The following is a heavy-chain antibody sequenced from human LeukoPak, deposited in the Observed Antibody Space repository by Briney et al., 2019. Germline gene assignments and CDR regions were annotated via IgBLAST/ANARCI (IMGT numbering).Heavy chain of an antibody. V-gene: IGHV3-48*01. Sequence: GGSLRLSCAASGFIFTSYTMNLVRQAPGKGLEWISFISTTDSITSYADSVQGRFTISRDNAKNSLYLQMSSLRADDTAVYYCARDHAWGFDSWGQGTLVTVSP. D-gene: IGHD7-27*01. CDR1: GFIFTSYT. CDR3: ARDHAWGFDS. CDR2: ISTTDSIT. J-gene: IGHJ4*02.